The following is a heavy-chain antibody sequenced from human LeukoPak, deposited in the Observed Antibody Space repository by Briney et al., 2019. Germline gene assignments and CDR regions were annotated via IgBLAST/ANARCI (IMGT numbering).Heavy chain of an antibody. J-gene: IGHJ4*02. CDR3: ARHVVASNVYYFDY. CDR2: IYYSGST. CDR1: GGSISSSSYY. D-gene: IGHD2-15*01. V-gene: IGHV4-39*01. Sequence: PSETLSLTCTVSGGSISSSSYYWGWIRQPPGKGLEWIGSIYYSGSTYYNPSLKSRVTISVDTSKNQFSLKLSSVTAADAAVYYCARHVVASNVYYFDYWGQGTLVTVSS.